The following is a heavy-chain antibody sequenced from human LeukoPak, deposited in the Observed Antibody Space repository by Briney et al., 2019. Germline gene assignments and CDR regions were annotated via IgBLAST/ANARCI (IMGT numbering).Heavy chain of an antibody. CDR1: GYTFTGYY. V-gene: IGHV1-2*02. D-gene: IGHD5-18*01. CDR3: ARVGYSYGYSDY. CDR2: INPNSGGT. J-gene: IGHJ4*02. Sequence: ASVKVSCKASGYTFTGYYMHWVRQAPGQGLEWMGWINPNSGGTNYAQKFQGRITMTRDTSISTAYMELSRLRSDDTAVYYCARVGYSYGYSDYWGQGTLVTVSS.